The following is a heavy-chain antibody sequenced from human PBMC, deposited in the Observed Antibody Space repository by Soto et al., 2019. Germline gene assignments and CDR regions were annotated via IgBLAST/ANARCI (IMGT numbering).Heavy chain of an antibody. CDR1: GFTFSSYS. Sequence: GGSLRLSCAASGFTFSSYSMNWVRQAPGKGLEWVSTISSSSSYIYYADSVKGRFTISRDNAKNSLYLQMNSLRAEDTAVYYCARDQSLIGSGWSGFDYWGQGTLVTVSS. V-gene: IGHV3-21*01. CDR2: ISSSSSYI. J-gene: IGHJ4*02. CDR3: ARDQSLIGSGWSGFDY. D-gene: IGHD6-13*01.